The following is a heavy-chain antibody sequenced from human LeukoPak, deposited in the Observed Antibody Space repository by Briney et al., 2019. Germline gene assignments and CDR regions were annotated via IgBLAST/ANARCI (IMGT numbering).Heavy chain of an antibody. CDR1: GFTFSSYA. V-gene: IGHV3-23*01. J-gene: IGHJ4*02. CDR2: ISGSGGSP. D-gene: IGHD1-7*01. CDR3: AKPPQYNWNYSPFDY. Sequence: GGSLRLSCAASGFTFSSYAMSWVRQAPGKGLEWVSAISGSGGSPYYADSVKGRFTISRDNSKNTLYLQMNSLRAEDTAVYYCAKPPQYNWNYSPFDYWGQGTLVTVSS.